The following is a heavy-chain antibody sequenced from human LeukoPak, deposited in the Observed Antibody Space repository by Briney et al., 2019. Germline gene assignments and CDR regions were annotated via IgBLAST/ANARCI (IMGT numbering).Heavy chain of an antibody. J-gene: IGHJ5*02. D-gene: IGHD6-13*01. V-gene: IGHV1-24*01. CDR3: ATGLDSSSWSRFDP. CDR2: FDPEDGET. Sequence: ASVKVSCKASGYTLTELSMHWVRQAPGKGLEWMGGFDPEDGETIYAQKFQGRVTMTEDTSTDTAYMELSSLRSEDTAVYYCATGLDSSSWSRFDPWGQGTLVTVSS. CDR1: GYTLTELS.